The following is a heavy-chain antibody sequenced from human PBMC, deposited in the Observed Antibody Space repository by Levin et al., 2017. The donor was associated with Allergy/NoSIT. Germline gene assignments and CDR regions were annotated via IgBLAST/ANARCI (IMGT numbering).Heavy chain of an antibody. CDR1: GFTFSSYG. J-gene: IGHJ4*02. CDR3: AKDSPNSGPFDY. CDR2: ISYDGSNK. Sequence: SCAASGFTFSSYGMHWVRQAPGKGLEWVAVISYDGSNKYYADSVKGRFTISRDNSKNTLYLQMNSLRAEDTAVYYCAKDSPNSGPFDYWGQGTLVTVSS. D-gene: IGHD3-10*01. V-gene: IGHV3-30*18.